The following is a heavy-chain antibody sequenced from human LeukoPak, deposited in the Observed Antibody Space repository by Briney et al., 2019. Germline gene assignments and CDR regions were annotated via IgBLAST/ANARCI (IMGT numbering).Heavy chain of an antibody. V-gene: IGHV3-23*01. Sequence: GGSVRLSCAASGFTFSSYAMSWVRQAPGKGLEWVSAISSSGGSTYYADSVKGRFTISRDNSKNTLSLQMNSLRAEDTAVYYCAKSNLYSNGWYRYWGQGTLVTVSS. CDR2: ISSSGGST. D-gene: IGHD6-19*01. CDR1: GFTFSSYA. CDR3: AKSNLYSNGWYRY. J-gene: IGHJ4*02.